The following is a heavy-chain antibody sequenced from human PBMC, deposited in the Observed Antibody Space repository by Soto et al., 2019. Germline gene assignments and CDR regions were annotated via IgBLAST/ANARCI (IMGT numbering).Heavy chain of an antibody. V-gene: IGHV5-51*01. J-gene: IGHJ3*02. Sequence: GESLKISCKGSGYSFTSYWIGWVRQMPGKGLEWMGIIYPGDSDTRYSPSFQGQVTISADKSISTAYLQWSSLKASDTAMYYCARNEERMVRGEDAFDIWGQGTMVTVSS. CDR2: IYPGDSDT. CDR3: ARNEERMVRGEDAFDI. D-gene: IGHD3-10*01. CDR1: GYSFTSYW.